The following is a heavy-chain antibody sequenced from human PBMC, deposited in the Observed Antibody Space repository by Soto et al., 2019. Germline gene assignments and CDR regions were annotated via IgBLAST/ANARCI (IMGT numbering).Heavy chain of an antibody. J-gene: IGHJ4*02. D-gene: IGHD4-17*01. V-gene: IGHV1-8*01. Sequence: QVQLVQSGAEVKKPGASVKVSCKASGYTFTSYDINWVRQATGQGLEWMGWMNPNSGNTGYAQKFQDRVTMTTNTSIITAYVELSRLRSEYTAVYYCARSTNDYGDRHWGQGTLVTVSS. CDR2: MNPNSGNT. CDR1: GYTFTSYD. CDR3: ARSTNDYGDRH.